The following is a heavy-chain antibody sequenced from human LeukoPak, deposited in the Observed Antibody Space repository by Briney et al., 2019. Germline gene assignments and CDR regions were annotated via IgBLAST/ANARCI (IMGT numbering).Heavy chain of an antibody. V-gene: IGHV4-30-4*01. CDR1: GGSISSGDYY. CDR2: IYYSGST. J-gene: IGHJ5*02. D-gene: IGHD2-15*01. CDR3: ARDRLPLYCSGGSCYDWFDP. Sequence: SQTLSLTCTVSGGSISSGDYYWSWIRQPPGKGLEWIGYIYYSGSTYYNPSLKSRVTISVDTSKNQFSLKLSSVTAADTAVYYCARDRLPLYCSGGSCYDWFDPWGQGTLVTVSS.